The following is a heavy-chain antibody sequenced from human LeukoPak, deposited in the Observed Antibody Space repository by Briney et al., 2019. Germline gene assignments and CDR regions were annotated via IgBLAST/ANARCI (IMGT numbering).Heavy chain of an antibody. V-gene: IGHV1-2*06. CDR3: ARGSNYDYASTLDY. Sequence: ASVKVSCKASGGTFSSYAISWVRQAPGQGLEWMGRINPNSGGTNYAQKFQGRVTMTRDTSISTAYMELSRLRSDDTAVYYCARGSNYDYASTLDYWGQGTLVTVSS. J-gene: IGHJ4*02. CDR2: INPNSGGT. CDR1: GGTFSSYA. D-gene: IGHD3-16*01.